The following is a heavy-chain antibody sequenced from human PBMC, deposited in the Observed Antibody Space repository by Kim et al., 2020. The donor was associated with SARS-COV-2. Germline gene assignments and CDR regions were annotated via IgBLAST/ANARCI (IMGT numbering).Heavy chain of an antibody. CDR1: GYTFTSYG. D-gene: IGHD2-15*01. CDR3: ATLKRYCSGGRCAAYQFDY. V-gene: IGHV1-18*01. Sequence: ASVKVSCKASGYTFTSYGISWVRQAPGQGLEWMGWISAYNGNTNYAQKLQGRVTMTTDTSTSTAYMERRSLRSDDTAVYYCATLKRYCSGGRCAAYQFDYWGQGTLVTVSS. J-gene: IGHJ4*02. CDR2: ISAYNGNT.